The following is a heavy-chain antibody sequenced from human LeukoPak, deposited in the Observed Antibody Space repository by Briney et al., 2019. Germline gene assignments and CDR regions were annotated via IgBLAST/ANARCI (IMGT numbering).Heavy chain of an antibody. Sequence: KTSETLSLTCTVSGGSISSSSYYWGWIRQPPGKGLEWIGSIYYSGSTYYNPSLKSRVTITVDTSKNQFSLKLSSVTAADTAVYYCARSPLGAIFGVVIPHDYMDVWGKGTTVTVSS. V-gene: IGHV4-39*01. CDR1: GGSISSSSYY. CDR2: IYYSGST. D-gene: IGHD3-3*01. J-gene: IGHJ6*03. CDR3: ARSPLGAIFGVVIPHDYMDV.